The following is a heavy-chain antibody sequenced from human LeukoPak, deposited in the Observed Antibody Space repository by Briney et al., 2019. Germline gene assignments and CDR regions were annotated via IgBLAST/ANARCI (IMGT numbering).Heavy chain of an antibody. J-gene: IGHJ2*01. CDR3: ARYFGL. Sequence: GGSLRLSCAASGFTFSSYNMNWVRQAPGKGLEWVSYISGSSSTIYYADSVKGRFTISRDNAKNSLFLQTNSLRDEDTAVYFCARYFGLWGRGTLVTVSS. V-gene: IGHV3-48*02. CDR2: ISGSSSTI. CDR1: GFTFSSYN.